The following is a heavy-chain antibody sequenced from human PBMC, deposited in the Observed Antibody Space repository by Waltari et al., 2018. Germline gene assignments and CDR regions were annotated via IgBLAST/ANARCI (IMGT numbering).Heavy chain of an antibody. J-gene: IGHJ4*02. V-gene: IGHV1-69*13. Sequence: QVQLVQSGAEVKKPGSSVKVSCKASGGTFSSYAISWVRQAPGQGLEWMGGIIPIFGTANYAQKFQGRVTITADESTSTAYMELSSLRSEDTAVYYCARSADYDFWSGLVGFDYWGQGTLVTVSS. D-gene: IGHD3-3*01. CDR1: GGTFSSYA. CDR2: IIPIFGTA. CDR3: ARSADYDFWSGLVGFDY.